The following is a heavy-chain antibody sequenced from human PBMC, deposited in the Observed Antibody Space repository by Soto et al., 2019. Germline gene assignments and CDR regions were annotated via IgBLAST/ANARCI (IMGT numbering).Heavy chain of an antibody. CDR2: INWNVGST. CDR1: GFTFDDYG. J-gene: IGHJ3*02. CDR3: ARERITISYFGLDAFDI. Sequence: GGSLILSCAASGFTFDDYGMSWVRQAPGKGLEWVSGINWNVGSTGYADSVKGRFTISRDNAKNSLYLQMNSLRAEDTALYHCARERITISYFGLDAFDIWGQGTMVTVSS. V-gene: IGHV3-20*01. D-gene: IGHD3-9*01.